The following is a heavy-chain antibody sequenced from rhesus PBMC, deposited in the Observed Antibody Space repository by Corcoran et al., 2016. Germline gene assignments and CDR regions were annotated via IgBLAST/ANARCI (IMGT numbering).Heavy chain of an antibody. Sequence: EVQLVESGGGLVQPGGSLRLYCAASGFTFSNYYISWVRQSPGKVPEWLGFIRNKANGGTEEYAAAVKGRFTISRDDSKSIASLQMNSLKTEDTAVYYCARVLRSSYYFDYWGQGVLVTVSS. J-gene: IGHJ4*01. CDR1: GFTFSNYY. V-gene: IGHV3S22*01. D-gene: IGHD4-29*01. CDR3: ARVLRSSYYFDY. CDR2: IRNKANGGTE.